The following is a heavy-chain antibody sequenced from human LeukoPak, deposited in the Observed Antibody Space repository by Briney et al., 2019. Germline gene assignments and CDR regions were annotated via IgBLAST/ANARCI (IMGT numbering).Heavy chain of an antibody. CDR1: GFTFSSYA. CDR3: ARDKREFVVVPAALGGFDP. CDR2: ISYDGSNK. V-gene: IGHV3-30*01. D-gene: IGHD2-2*01. Sequence: QTGGSLRLSCAASGFTFSSYAMHWVRQAPGKGLEWVAVISYDGSNKYYADSVKGRFTISRDNSKNTLYLQMNSLRAEDTAVYYCARDKREFVVVPAALGGFDPWGQGTLVTVSS. J-gene: IGHJ5*02.